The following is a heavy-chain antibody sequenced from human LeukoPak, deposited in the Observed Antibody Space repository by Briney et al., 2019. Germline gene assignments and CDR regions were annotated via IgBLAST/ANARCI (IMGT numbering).Heavy chain of an antibody. J-gene: IGHJ4*02. Sequence: ASVKVSCKASGYTFTGYYMHWVRQAPGQGLEWMGRINPNSGGTNYAQKFQGRATMTRDTSISTAYMELSRLRSDDTAVYYCARDLASYGEYDYWGQGTLVTVSS. V-gene: IGHV1-2*06. CDR1: GYTFTGYY. CDR2: INPNSGGT. CDR3: ARDLASYGEYDY. D-gene: IGHD4-17*01.